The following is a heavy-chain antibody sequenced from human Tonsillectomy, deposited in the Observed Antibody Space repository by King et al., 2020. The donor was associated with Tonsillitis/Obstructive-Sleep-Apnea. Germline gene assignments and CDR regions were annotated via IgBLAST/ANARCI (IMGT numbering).Heavy chain of an antibody. CDR2: FFSGVDT. CDR1: GFIVSTNC. CDR3: ARGVGGWTRGDAFDI. D-gene: IGHD6-19*01. Sequence: VQLVESGGGLIQPGGSLRLSCAASGFIVSTNCMTWVRQAPGKGLEWVSIFFSGVDTYFADSVKGRFTISSDHSKNTLYLQMNSLRAEDTAMYYCARGVGGWTRGDAFDIWGQGTVVTVSS. V-gene: IGHV3-53*01. J-gene: IGHJ3*02.